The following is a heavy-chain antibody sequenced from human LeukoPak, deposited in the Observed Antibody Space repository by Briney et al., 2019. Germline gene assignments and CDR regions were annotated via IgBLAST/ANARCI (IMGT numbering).Heavy chain of an antibody. D-gene: IGHD4-23*01. CDR3: AKEAEDGGNSDRYYFDY. Sequence: GGSLRLSCAASGFTFSSYGMHWVRQAPGKGLEWVAVISYDGSNKYYADSVKGRFTISRDNSKNTLYLQMNSLRAEDTAVYYCAKEAEDGGNSDRYYFDYWGQGTLVTVSS. CDR2: ISYDGSNK. CDR1: GFTFSSYG. V-gene: IGHV3-30*18. J-gene: IGHJ4*02.